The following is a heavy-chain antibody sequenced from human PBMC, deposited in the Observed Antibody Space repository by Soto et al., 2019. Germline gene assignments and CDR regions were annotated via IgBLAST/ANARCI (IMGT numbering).Heavy chain of an antibody. Sequence: QLQLVESGGGVVQPGGSLTLSCEASGFIFSKYSVHWVRQAPGKGLEWVSLISLNGRKHDYADSMKGRFAVSRDNSKNTVLLQLNSLRVEDTAVYYCAILVADVSPSEAFDMWGQGTMVTVSS. CDR1: GFIFSKYS. V-gene: IGHV3-30*09. CDR2: ISLNGRKH. D-gene: IGHD5-12*01. J-gene: IGHJ3*02. CDR3: AILVADVSPSEAFDM.